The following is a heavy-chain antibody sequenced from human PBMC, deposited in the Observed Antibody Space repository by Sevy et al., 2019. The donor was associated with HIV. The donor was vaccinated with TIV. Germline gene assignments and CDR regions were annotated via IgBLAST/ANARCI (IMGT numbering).Heavy chain of an antibody. CDR1: GFTFSDYY. D-gene: IGHD5-12*01. V-gene: IGHV3-11*01. CDR2: ISSSGSTI. CDR3: ARDSSGYSGYDHFDY. Sequence: GGSLRLSCAASGFTFSDYYMSWIRQAPGKGLEWVSYISSSGSTIYYADSVKGRFTISRDNAKNSLYLQMNSLRAEDTAVYYGARDSSGYSGYDHFDYWGQGPLVTVSS. J-gene: IGHJ4*02.